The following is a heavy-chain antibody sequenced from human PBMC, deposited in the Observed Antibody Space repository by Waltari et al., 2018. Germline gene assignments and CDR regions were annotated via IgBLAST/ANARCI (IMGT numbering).Heavy chain of an antibody. D-gene: IGHD2-15*01. J-gene: IGHJ3*02. CDR1: GFTFSSHW. CDR3: ARDIVVVVAALNDAFDI. CDR2: IKQDGSEK. V-gene: IGHV3-7*01. Sequence: EVQLVESGGGLVQPGGSLRLSCAASGFTFSSHWMSWVRQAPGKGLEWVANIKQDGSEKYYVDSVKGRFTISRDNAKNSLYLQMNSLRAEDTAVYYCARDIVVVVAALNDAFDIWGQGTMVTVSS.